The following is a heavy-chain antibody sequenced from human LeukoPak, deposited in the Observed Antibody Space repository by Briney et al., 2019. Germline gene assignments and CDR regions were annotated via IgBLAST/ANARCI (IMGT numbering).Heavy chain of an antibody. D-gene: IGHD6-13*01. CDR1: GFTFSSYS. J-gene: IGHJ4*02. CDR3: ARDYSSPGNFDY. V-gene: IGHV3-21*01. CDR2: ISSSSSYI. Sequence: GVLRLSCAASGFTFSSYSMNWVRQAPGKGLEWVSSISSSSSYIYYADSVKGRFTISRDNAKNSLYLQMNSLRAEDTAVYYCARDYSSPGNFDYWGQGTLVTVSS.